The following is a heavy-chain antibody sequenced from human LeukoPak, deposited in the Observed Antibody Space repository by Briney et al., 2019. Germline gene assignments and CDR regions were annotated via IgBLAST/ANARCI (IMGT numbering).Heavy chain of an antibody. D-gene: IGHD6-13*01. J-gene: IGHJ6*02. CDR1: GFTFDDYG. CDR3: ARVKWGRAAAGTYYYYGMDV. CDR2: INWNGGST. V-gene: IGHV3-20*04. Sequence: GGSLRLSCAASGFTFDDYGMSWVRQAPGKGLEWVSGINWNGGSTGYADSVKGRFTISRDNAKNSLYLQMSSLRAEDTALYYCARVKWGRAAAGTYYYYGMDVWGQGTTVTVSS.